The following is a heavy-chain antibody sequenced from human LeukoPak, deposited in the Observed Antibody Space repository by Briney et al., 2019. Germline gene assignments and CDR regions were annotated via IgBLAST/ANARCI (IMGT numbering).Heavy chain of an antibody. V-gene: IGHV4-39*01. CDR2: INHSGST. CDR1: GGSISSGGYY. J-gene: IGHJ4*02. Sequence: SQTLSLTCTVSGGSISSGGYYWSWIRQPPGKGLEWIGEINHSGSTNYNPSLKSRVTISVDTSKNQFSLKLSSVTAADTAVYYCARPRPGGQGYFDYWGQGTLVTVSS. D-gene: IGHD3-10*01. CDR3: ARPRPGGQGYFDY.